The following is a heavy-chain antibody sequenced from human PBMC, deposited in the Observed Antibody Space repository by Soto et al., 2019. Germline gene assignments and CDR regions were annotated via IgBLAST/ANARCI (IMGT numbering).Heavy chain of an antibody. Sequence: EVQLVESGGVLVQPGGSLRLSCAASGFTFSSYAMHWVRQAPGKELEYVSAISSNGGSTYYANSVKGRFTISRDNSKNTLYLQMGSLRAEDMAVYYCARDSGYYGSGTLGGMYFDYWGQGTLVTVSS. CDR3: ARDSGYYGSGTLGGMYFDY. D-gene: IGHD3-10*01. CDR2: ISSNGGST. J-gene: IGHJ4*02. CDR1: GFTFSSYA. V-gene: IGHV3-64*01.